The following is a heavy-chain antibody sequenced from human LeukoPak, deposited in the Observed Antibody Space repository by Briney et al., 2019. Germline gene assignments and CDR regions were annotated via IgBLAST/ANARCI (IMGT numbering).Heavy chain of an antibody. D-gene: IGHD3-22*01. J-gene: IGHJ4*02. CDR2: INPNSGGT. V-gene: IGHV1-2*02. Sequence: ASVKVSCKASGYTFTGYYMHWVRQAPGQGLEWMGWINPNSGGTNYAQKLQGRVTMTTDTSTSTAYMELRSLRSDDTAVYYCARDGGQAYYYDSSGYSPFDYWGQGTLVTVSS. CDR1: GYTFTGYY. CDR3: ARDGGQAYYYDSSGYSPFDY.